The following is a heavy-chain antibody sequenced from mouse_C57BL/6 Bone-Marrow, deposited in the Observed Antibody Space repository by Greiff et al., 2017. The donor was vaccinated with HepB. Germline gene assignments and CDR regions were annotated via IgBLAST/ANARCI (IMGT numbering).Heavy chain of an antibody. J-gene: IGHJ1*03. D-gene: IGHD2-3*01. CDR3: ARGALWWLLREWYFDV. Sequence: QVQLQQPGTELVKPGASVKLSCKASGYTFTSYWMHWVKQRPGQGLEWIGMIHPNSGSTNYNEKFKSKATLTVDKSSSTAYMQLSSLTSEDSAVYYCARGALWWLLREWYFDVWGTGTTVTVSS. V-gene: IGHV1-64*01. CDR1: GYTFTSYW. CDR2: IHPNSGST.